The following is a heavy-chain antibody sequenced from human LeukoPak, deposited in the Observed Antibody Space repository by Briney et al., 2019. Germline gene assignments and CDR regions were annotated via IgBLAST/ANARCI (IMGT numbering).Heavy chain of an antibody. D-gene: IGHD3-9*01. CDR2: INHSGST. CDR3: ARFYDNIYYYYGMDV. Sequence: SETLSLTCAVCGGSFSGYYWSWIRQPPGKGLEWIGEINHSGSTNYNPSLKSRVTISVDTSKNQFSLKLSSVTAADTAVYYCARFYDNIYYYYGMDVWGQGTTVTVSS. CDR1: GGSFSGYY. V-gene: IGHV4-34*01. J-gene: IGHJ6*02.